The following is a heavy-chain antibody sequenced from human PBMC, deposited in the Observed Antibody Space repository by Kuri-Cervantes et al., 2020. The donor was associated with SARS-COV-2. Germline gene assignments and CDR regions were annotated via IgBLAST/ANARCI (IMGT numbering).Heavy chain of an antibody. CDR2: IYRCGST. CDR1: GFTVSSNY. D-gene: IGHD3-10*01. V-gene: IGHV3-53*01. CDR3: AKDMVPGS. Sequence: GESLKISCAASGFTVSSNYMSWVRQASGKGLEWVSLIYRCGSTYYADSVKGRFTISRDNSKNTLYLQMNSLRAEDTAVYYCAKDMVPGSWGRGTLVTVSS. J-gene: IGHJ2*01.